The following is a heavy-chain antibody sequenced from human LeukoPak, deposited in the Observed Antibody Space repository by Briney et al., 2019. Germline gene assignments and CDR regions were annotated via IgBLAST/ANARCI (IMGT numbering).Heavy chain of an antibody. J-gene: IGHJ4*02. CDR1: RFTFSTYA. V-gene: IGHV3-21*01. Sequence: PGGSLRLSCAASRFTFSTYAMSWVRQAPGKGLEWVSSISSSSSYIYYADSVKGRFTISRDNAKNSLFLQMNNLRAEDTGVYYCCGASFSFWGQGTLVTVSS. D-gene: IGHD2-21*01. CDR2: ISSSSSYI. CDR3: CGASFSF.